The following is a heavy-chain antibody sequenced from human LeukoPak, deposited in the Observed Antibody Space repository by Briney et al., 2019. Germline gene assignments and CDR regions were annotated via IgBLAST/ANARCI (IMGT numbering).Heavy chain of an antibody. CDR2: IYPRDGST. V-gene: IGHV1-46*01. Sequence: ASVTVSCKASGYTFTTNYIHWVRQAPGQGLEWMGMIYPRDGSTSYAQKFQGRVTVTRDTSTSTVHMELSGLRSEDTAVYYCARDQEGFDYWGQGTLVTVSS. CDR1: GYTFTTNY. CDR3: ARDQEGFDY. J-gene: IGHJ4*02.